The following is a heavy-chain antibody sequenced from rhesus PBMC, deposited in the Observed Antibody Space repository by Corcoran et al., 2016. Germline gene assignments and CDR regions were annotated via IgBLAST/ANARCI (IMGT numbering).Heavy chain of an antibody. CDR2: NYPGDSDT. Sequence: EVQLVQSGAEVKRPGESLRISCKTSGYRFTSSWFSWVRQMPGKGLRWMGNNYPGDSDTRYNPSFQGHVTISADKSISTTYLQWSSLKASDTATYYCATLYSGSLRDIDYWGQGVLVTVSS. CDR3: ATLYSGSLRDIDY. J-gene: IGHJ4*01. CDR1: GYRFTSSW. V-gene: IGHV5S1*01. D-gene: IGHD3-16*01.